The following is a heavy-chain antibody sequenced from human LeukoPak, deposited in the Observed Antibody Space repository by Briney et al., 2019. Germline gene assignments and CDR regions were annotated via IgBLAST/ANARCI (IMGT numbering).Heavy chain of an antibody. CDR2: ISSSGSNI. Sequence: GGSLRLSCAASGFTFSSYEINWARQAPGKGLEWVSYISSSGSNIYYADSVKGRFTISRDSVKSSVYLQMNSLRAEDTAVYYCARDGSSGYYFDYWGQGTPVTVSS. J-gene: IGHJ4*02. CDR1: GFTFSSYE. CDR3: ARDGSSGYYFDY. D-gene: IGHD3-22*01. V-gene: IGHV3-48*03.